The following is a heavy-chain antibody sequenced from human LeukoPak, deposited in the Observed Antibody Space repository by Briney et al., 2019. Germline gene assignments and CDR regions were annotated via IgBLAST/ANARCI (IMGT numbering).Heavy chain of an antibody. D-gene: IGHD2-2*02. J-gene: IGHJ4*02. V-gene: IGHV1-2*02. CDR2: INPNTGAT. Sequence: ASVKVSCKASGYTFTAYFMHWVRQAPGQGLEWMGYINPNTGATNYAQKFQGRVTMTRDTSINTAYMELSRLTSDDTAVYYCARGGYCTSTSCYNWGQGTLVTVSS. CDR1: GYTFTAYF. CDR3: ARGGYCTSTSCYN.